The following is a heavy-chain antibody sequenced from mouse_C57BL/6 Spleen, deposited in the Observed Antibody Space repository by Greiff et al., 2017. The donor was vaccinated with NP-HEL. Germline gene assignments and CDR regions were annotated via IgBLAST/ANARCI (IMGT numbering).Heavy chain of an antibody. J-gene: IGHJ4*01. CDR3: ARRWFHKGLDY. D-gene: IGHD2-3*01. Sequence: EVKLVESGPELVKPGASVKMSCKASGYTFTDYNMHWVKQSHGKSLEWIGYINPNNGGTSYNQKFKGKATLTVNKSSSTAYMELRSLTSEDSAVYYCARRWFHKGLDYWGQGTSVTVSS. V-gene: IGHV1-22*01. CDR2: INPNNGGT. CDR1: GYTFTDYN.